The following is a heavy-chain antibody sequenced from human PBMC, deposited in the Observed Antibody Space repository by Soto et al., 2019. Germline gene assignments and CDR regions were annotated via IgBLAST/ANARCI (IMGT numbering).Heavy chain of an antibody. Sequence: GGSLRLSCAASGVTVSSNYMSWVRQAPGKGLEWVSLINSGGTTFYADSAKGRFTISRDKSKNTLYLQMNSLEVEDKVVYYCARAPVRADRMAMFRWNTAFDMWGQGTMVTVSS. CDR1: GVTVSSNY. D-gene: IGHD5-12*01. CDR3: ARAPVRADRMAMFRWNTAFDM. CDR2: INSGGTT. V-gene: IGHV3-66*01. J-gene: IGHJ3*02.